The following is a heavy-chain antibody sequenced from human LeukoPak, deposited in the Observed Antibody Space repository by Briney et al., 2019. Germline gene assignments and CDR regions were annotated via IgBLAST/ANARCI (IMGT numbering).Heavy chain of an antibody. CDR2: IYYSGST. CDR1: GGSISSGDYY. V-gene: IGHV4-30-4*01. CDR3: ARKYSSGWYGLNDAFDI. Sequence: SETLSLTCTVSGGSISSGDYYWSWIRQPPGKGLEWIGYIYYSGSTYYNPSLKSRVTISVDTSKNQFSLRLSSVTAADTAVYYCARKYSSGWYGLNDAFDIWGQGTMVTVSS. D-gene: IGHD6-19*01. J-gene: IGHJ3*02.